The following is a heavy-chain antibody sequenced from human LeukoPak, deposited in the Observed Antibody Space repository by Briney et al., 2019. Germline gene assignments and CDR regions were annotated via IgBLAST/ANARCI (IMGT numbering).Heavy chain of an antibody. CDR2: ISYDGSNK. Sequence: PGRSLRLSCAASGFTFSSYGMHWVRQAPGKGLEWVAVISYDGSNKYYADSVKGRFTISRDNSKDTLYLQMNSLRAEDTAVYYCAKTLTTTSHLFDYWGQGTLVTVSP. D-gene: IGHD3-22*01. CDR3: AKTLTTTSHLFDY. V-gene: IGHV3-30*18. CDR1: GFTFSSYG. J-gene: IGHJ4*02.